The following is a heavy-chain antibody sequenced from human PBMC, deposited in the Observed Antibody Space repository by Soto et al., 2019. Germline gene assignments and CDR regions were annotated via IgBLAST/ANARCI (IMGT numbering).Heavy chain of an antibody. CDR3: ARDRSNYGDYNWFDP. CDR2: IYYSGST. Sequence: SETLSLTCTVSGGSISSSSYYWGWIRQPPGKGLEWIGSIYYSGSTYYNPSLKSPVTISVDTSKNQFSLKLSSVTAADTAVYYCARDRSNYGDYNWFDPWGQGTLVTVSS. V-gene: IGHV4-39*07. J-gene: IGHJ5*02. D-gene: IGHD4-17*01. CDR1: GGSISSSSYY.